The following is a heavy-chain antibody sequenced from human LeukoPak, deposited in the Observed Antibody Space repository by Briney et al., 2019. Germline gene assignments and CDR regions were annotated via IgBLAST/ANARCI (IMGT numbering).Heavy chain of an antibody. CDR1: GFIFSNYA. V-gene: IGHV3-30-3*01. J-gene: IGHJ4*02. CDR3: ARDGGAWIQLWLSFDF. CDR2: TSYEGTNK. D-gene: IGHD5-18*01. Sequence: GGSLRLSCAASGFIFSNYALHWVRQAPGKGLEWVALTSYEGTNKYYADSVKGRFTISRDNSENTLYLQMNSLKIEDTAVYYCARDGGAWIQLWLSFDFWGQGTLVTVSS.